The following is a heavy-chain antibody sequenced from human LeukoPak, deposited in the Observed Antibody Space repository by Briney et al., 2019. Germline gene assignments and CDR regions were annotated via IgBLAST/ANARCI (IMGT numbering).Heavy chain of an antibody. CDR1: GFTFSSYG. CDR3: VSRSIWFGELLPPFDC. Sequence: GGSLRLSCAASGFTFSSYGMHWVRQAPGKGLEWVSNISGGGGDTYYGDSVKGRFTISRDNSKNTLYLQMNSLRAEDTAVYYCVSRSIWFGELLPPFDCWGQGTLVTVSS. CDR2: ISGGGGDT. J-gene: IGHJ4*02. D-gene: IGHD3-10*01. V-gene: IGHV3-23*01.